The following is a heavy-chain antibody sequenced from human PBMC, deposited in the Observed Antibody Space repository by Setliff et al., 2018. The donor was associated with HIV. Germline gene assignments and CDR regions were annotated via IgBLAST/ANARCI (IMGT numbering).Heavy chain of an antibody. J-gene: IGHJ4*02. V-gene: IGHV1-46*01. CDR1: GYTFTSYY. CDR2: INPSGGST. Sequence: ASVKVSCKASGYTFTSYYMHWVRQAPGQGLEWMGIINPSGGSTSYAQKFQGRVTMTRDTSTSTVYMELSSLRSEDTAVYYCARAAGGYDSWSGYRWGHFDYWGQGTLVTVSS. CDR3: ARAAGGYDSWSGYRWGHFDY. D-gene: IGHD3-3*01.